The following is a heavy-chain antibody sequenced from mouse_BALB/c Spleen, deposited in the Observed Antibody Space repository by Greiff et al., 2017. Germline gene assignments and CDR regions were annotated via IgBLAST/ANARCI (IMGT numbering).Heavy chain of an antibody. CDR3: ARLLRSNAMDY. CDR2: INPSTGYT. J-gene: IGHJ4*01. Sequence: QVQLQQSGAELAKPGASVKMSCKASGYTFTSYWMHWVKQRPGQGLEWIGYINPSTGYTEYNQKFKDKATLTADKSSSTAYMQLSSLTSEDSAVYYCARLLRSNAMDYWGQGTSVTVSS. D-gene: IGHD2-3*01. CDR1: GYTFTSYW. V-gene: IGHV1-7*01.